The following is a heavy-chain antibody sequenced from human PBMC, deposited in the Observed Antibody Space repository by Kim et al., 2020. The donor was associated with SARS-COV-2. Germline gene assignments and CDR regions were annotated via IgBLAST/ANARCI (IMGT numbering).Heavy chain of an antibody. CDR3: AKDLDTSMVFDY. CDR1: GVTFSNYA. D-gene: IGHD5-18*01. CDR2: FSDST. Sequence: GGSLRLSCAASGVTFSNYAMSWVRQAPGKGLEWVSGFSDSTYYADSVKGRFTISRDNSKNTLYLQMNSLRAEDTAIYYCAKDLDTSMVFDYWGQGTLVTV. V-gene: IGHV3-23*01. J-gene: IGHJ4*02.